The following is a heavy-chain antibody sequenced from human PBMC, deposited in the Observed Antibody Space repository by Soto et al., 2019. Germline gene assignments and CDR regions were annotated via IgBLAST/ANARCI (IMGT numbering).Heavy chain of an antibody. D-gene: IGHD3-3*01. J-gene: IGHJ6*02. CDR3: ARAGRTYYDFSSGYYGGYHYYGMDV. CDR1: GGSISSYY. CDR2: IYYSGST. V-gene: IGHV4-59*01. Sequence: SETLSLTCTVSGGSISSYYWSWIRQPPGKGLEWIGYIYYSGSTNYNPSLKSRVTISVDTSKNQFSLKLSSVTAADTAVYYCARAGRTYYDFSSGYYGGYHYYGMDVWGQGTTVTVSS.